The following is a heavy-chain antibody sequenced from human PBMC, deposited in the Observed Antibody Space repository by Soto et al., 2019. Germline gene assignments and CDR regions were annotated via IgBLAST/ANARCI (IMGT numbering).Heavy chain of an antibody. D-gene: IGHD3-10*01. Sequence: QVQLVQSGAEVKKPGSSVKVSCKASGGTFSSYAISWVRQAPGQGLEWMGGIIPIFGTANYAQKFPGRVTITADESTSTAYMELSSLRSEDTAVYYCAREVEMVRGVISRFDAFDIWGQGTMVTVSS. CDR3: AREVEMVRGVISRFDAFDI. CDR1: GGTFSSYA. V-gene: IGHV1-69*01. J-gene: IGHJ3*02. CDR2: IIPIFGTA.